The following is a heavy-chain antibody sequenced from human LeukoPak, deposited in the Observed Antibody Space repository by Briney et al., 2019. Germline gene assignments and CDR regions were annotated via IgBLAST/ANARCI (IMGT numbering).Heavy chain of an antibody. CDR2: ISAYNGNT. CDR3: ARSDILTGYYVWWFDP. Sequence: ASVKVSCKASGYTFTSYGISWVRQAPGQGLEWMGWISAYNGNTNYAQKLQGRVTMTTDTSTSTAYMELSRLRSDDTAVYYCARSDILTGYYVWWFDPWGQGTLVTVSS. D-gene: IGHD3-9*01. CDR1: GYTFTSYG. J-gene: IGHJ5*02. V-gene: IGHV1-18*01.